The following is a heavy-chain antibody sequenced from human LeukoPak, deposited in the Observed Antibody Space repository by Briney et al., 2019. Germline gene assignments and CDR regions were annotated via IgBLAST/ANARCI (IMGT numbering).Heavy chain of an antibody. CDR1: GGSISSYY. Sequence: SETLSLTCTVSGGSISSYYWSWLRQPPGKGLEWVGYIYYSGSTNYNPSLKSRVTISVDTSKNQFSLKLSSVPAADTAVYYCARVFGLEYQLLSYFDYWGQGTLVTVSS. D-gene: IGHD2-2*01. V-gene: IGHV4-59*01. CDR2: IYYSGST. J-gene: IGHJ4*02. CDR3: ARVFGLEYQLLSYFDY.